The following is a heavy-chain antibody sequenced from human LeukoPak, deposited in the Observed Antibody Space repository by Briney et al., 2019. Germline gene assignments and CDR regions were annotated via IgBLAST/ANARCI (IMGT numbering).Heavy chain of an antibody. V-gene: IGHV3-21*01. CDR3: AVFDMTVVDITP. CDR2: ISSSSGYI. J-gene: IGHJ5*02. CDR1: GFTFSSYS. D-gene: IGHD3-22*01. Sequence: GGSLRLSCAASGFTFSSYSMNWVRRAPGKGLEWVSSISSSSGYIYYADSVKGRFTISRDNAKNSLYLQMNSLRAEDTAVYYCAVFDMTVVDITPWGQGTLVTVSS.